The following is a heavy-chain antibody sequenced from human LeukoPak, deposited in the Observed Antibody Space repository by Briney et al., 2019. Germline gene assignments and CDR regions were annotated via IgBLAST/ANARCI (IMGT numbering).Heavy chain of an antibody. V-gene: IGHV1-46*01. Sequence: GASVKVSCKASGYTFTSYYMHWVRQAPGQGLEWMGIINPSGGGTSYAQKFQGRVTMTRDTSTSTVYMELSSLRSEDTAVYYCAREDSRRHFDYWGQGTLVTVSS. CDR2: INPSGGGT. D-gene: IGHD6-13*01. CDR3: AREDSRRHFDY. CDR1: GYTFTSYY. J-gene: IGHJ4*02.